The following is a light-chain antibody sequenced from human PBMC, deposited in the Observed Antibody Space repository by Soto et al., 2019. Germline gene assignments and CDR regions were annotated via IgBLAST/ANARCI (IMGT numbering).Light chain of an antibody. CDR3: QAWDSSTAV. CDR2: QDS. V-gene: IGLV3-1*01. CDR1: KLGDKY. Sequence: SYELTQPPSVSVSPGQTASITCSGDKLGDKYACWYQQKPGQSPVLVIYQDSKRPSGIPERFSGSTSGNTATLTISGTQAMDEADYYCQAWDSSTAVFGTGTKVTV. J-gene: IGLJ1*01.